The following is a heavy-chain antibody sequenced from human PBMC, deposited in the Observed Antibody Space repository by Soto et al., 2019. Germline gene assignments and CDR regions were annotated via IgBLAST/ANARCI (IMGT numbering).Heavy chain of an antibody. V-gene: IGHV3-30*18. CDR3: AKCWVGGDYYGMDV. Sequence: GGSLRLSCAASGFTFSSYGMHRVRQAPGKGLEWVAVISYDGSNKYYADSVKGRFTISRDNSKNTLYLQMNSLRAEDTAVYYCAKCWVGGDYYGMDVWGQGTTVTVSS. CDR2: ISYDGSNK. CDR1: GFTFSSYG. J-gene: IGHJ6*02. D-gene: IGHD3-10*01.